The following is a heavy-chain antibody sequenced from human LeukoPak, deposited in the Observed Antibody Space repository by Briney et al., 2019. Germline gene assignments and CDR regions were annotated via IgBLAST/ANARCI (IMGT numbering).Heavy chain of an antibody. CDR3: AGSYDFWSGYPY. CDR1: GGTFIGYA. D-gene: IGHD3-3*01. Sequence: ASVKVSCKASGGTFIGYAISWVRQAPGQGLEWMGGIIPIFGTANYAQKFQGRVTITADESTSTAYMELSSLRSEDTAVYYCAGSYDFWSGYPYWGQGTLVTVSS. CDR2: IIPIFGTA. V-gene: IGHV1-69*13. J-gene: IGHJ4*02.